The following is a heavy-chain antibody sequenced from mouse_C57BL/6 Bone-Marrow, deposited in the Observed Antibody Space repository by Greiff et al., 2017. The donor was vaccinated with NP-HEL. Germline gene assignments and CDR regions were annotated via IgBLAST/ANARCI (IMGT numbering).Heavy chain of an antibody. D-gene: IGHD2-14*01. CDR1: GYTFTSYW. Sequence: VQLQQSGTVLARPGASVKMSCKTSGYTFTSYWMHWVKQRPGQGLEWIGAIYPGNSDTSYNQKFKGKAKLTAVTSASTAYMELSSLTNEDSAVYGCTRGRNYRVIECAMDYWGQGTSVTVSS. CDR3: TRGRNYRVIECAMDY. V-gene: IGHV1-5*01. J-gene: IGHJ4*01. CDR2: IYPGNSDT.